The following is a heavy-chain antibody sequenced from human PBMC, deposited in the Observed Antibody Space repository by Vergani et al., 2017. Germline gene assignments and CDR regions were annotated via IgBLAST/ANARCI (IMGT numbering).Heavy chain of an antibody. CDR2: IYYSGST. V-gene: IGHV4-31*01. J-gene: IGHJ5*02. Sequence: QVQLQESGPGLVKPSQTLSLTCTVSGGSISSGGYYWSWIRQPPGKGLEWIGYIYYSGSTYYNPSLKSLVTISVDTSTNQSSLKLSSVTAADTAVYYCAXVGIAPYCSGGSCYRGRWFDPWGQGTLVTVSS. CDR3: AXVGIAPYCSGGSCYRGRWFDP. D-gene: IGHD2-15*01. CDR1: GGSISSGGYY.